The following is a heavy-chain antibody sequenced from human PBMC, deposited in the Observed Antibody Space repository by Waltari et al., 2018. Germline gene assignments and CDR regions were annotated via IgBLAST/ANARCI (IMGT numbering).Heavy chain of an antibody. J-gene: IGHJ2*01. V-gene: IGHV4-38-2*02. CDR1: GYSISRGYY. D-gene: IGHD7-27*01. CDR3: ARERLDWGWEDWYFDL. CDR2: IYHSGST. Sequence: QVQLQESGPGLVKPSETLSLTCAVSGYSISRGYYWGWIRQPPGKGLEWIGSIYHSGSTYYNPSLKSRVTISVDTSKNQFSLKLSSVTAADTAVYYCARERLDWGWEDWYFDLWGRGTLVTVSS.